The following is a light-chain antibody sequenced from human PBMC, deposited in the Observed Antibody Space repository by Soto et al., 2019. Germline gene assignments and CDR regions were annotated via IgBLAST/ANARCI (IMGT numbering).Light chain of an antibody. CDR3: QQYDGLPYT. V-gene: IGKV1-33*01. Sequence: DIQMTQSPSSLSASVGDRVTITCQASQDINNYLNWYQQKAGKAPKLLIYDASNLETGVPSRFSGSGSETDFTFTISSLQTEDIATYFCQQYDGLPYTFGQGTKLEIK. CDR1: QDINNY. J-gene: IGKJ2*01. CDR2: DAS.